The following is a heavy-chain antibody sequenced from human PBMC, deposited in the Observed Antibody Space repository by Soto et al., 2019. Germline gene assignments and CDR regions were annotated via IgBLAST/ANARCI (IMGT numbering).Heavy chain of an antibody. V-gene: IGHV1-2*02. Sequence: ASVKVSCKASGYTFTGHYIHWVRQAPQQGPEWMGEIGPESGATRYAQKFQGRVTMTMDTSITTVYMELKNLSPDDTAVYYCGRGRSGQIVVFYWGQGTPVTVSS. D-gene: IGHD1-26*01. CDR2: IGPESGAT. J-gene: IGHJ4*02. CDR3: GRGRSGQIVVFY. CDR1: GYTFTGHY.